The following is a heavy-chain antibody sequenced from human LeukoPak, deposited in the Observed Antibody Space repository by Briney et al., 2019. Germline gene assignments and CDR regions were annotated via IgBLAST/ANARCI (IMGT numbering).Heavy chain of an antibody. D-gene: IGHD1-26*01. CDR2: ISNTGTYT. Sequence: GGSLRLSCAASGFTFSDYYMSWIRQAPGKGLEWVSYISNTGTYTNYADSVKGRFTISRDNAKNSLYLQMNSLRAEDTAAYYCARTIVGATPSDYWGQGTLVTVSS. J-gene: IGHJ4*02. V-gene: IGHV3-11*03. CDR3: ARTIVGATPSDY. CDR1: GFTFSDYY.